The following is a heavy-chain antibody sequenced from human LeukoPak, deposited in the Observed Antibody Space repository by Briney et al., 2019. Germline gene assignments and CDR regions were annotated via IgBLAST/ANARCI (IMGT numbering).Heavy chain of an antibody. CDR3: AKDIIRRDSAMGVDY. D-gene: IGHD5-18*01. CDR2: ISGSGGST. Sequence: PGGSLRLSCAASGFTFSSYAMSWVRQAPGKGLEWVSAISGSGGSTYYADSVKGRFTISRDNSKNTLYLQMNSLRAEDTAVYYCAKDIIRRDSAMGVDYWGQGTLVTGSS. J-gene: IGHJ4*02. V-gene: IGHV3-23*01. CDR1: GFTFSSYA.